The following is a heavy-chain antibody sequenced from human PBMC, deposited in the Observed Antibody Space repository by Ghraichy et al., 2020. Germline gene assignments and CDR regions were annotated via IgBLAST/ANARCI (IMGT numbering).Heavy chain of an antibody. Sequence: DSLNISCTVSGGSISSSSYYWGWIRQPPGKGLEWIGSIYYSGSTYYNPSLKSRVTISVDTSKNQFSLKLSSVTAADTAVHYCARRMKSAKGPTRPHGGMDVWGQGTTVTVSS. J-gene: IGHJ6*02. CDR1: GGSISSSSYY. V-gene: IGHV4-39*01. CDR3: ARRMKSAKGPTRPHGGMDV. D-gene: IGHD5-24*01. CDR2: IYYSGST.